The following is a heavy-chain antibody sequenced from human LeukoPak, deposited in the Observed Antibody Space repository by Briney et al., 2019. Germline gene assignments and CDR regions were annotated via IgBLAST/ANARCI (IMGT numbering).Heavy chain of an antibody. V-gene: IGHV4-30-4*01. CDR3: ARASLRLYYFDY. D-gene: IGHD2-15*01. J-gene: IGHJ4*02. CDR1: GGSISSGDYY. CDR2: SYYSGST. Sequence: SQTLSLTCTVSGGSISSGDYYWSWIRQPPGKGLEWIGYSYYSGSTYYNPSLKSRVTISVDTYKNQFSLKLSSVTAADTAVYYCARASLRLYYFDYWGQGTLVTVSS.